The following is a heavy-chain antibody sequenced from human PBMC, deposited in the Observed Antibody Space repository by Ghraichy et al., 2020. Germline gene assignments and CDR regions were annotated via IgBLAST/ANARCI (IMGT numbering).Heavy chain of an antibody. Sequence: SETLSLTCTVSGGSVSSGSYYWSCIRQPPGKGLEWIGYIYYSGSTNYNPSLKSRVTISVDTSKNQFSLKLSSVTAADTAVYYCARGGYYDSSGYYPPGYWGQGTLVTVSS. CDR1: GGSVSSGSYY. CDR3: ARGGYYDSSGYYPPGY. D-gene: IGHD3-22*01. CDR2: IYYSGST. V-gene: IGHV4-61*01. J-gene: IGHJ4*02.